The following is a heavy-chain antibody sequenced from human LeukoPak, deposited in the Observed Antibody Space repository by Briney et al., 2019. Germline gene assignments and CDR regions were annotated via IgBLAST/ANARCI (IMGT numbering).Heavy chain of an antibody. V-gene: IGHV4-39*07. Sequence: SQTLSLTCTVSGGSISSGINYWGWIRQPPGKGLEYIGSIYYSGRTYYNPSLKSRVTISVDTSKNQFSLKLSSVTAADTAVYYCARIEYSGPLDYWGQGTLVTVSS. CDR3: ARIEYSGPLDY. CDR2: IYYSGRT. J-gene: IGHJ4*02. D-gene: IGHD1-26*01. CDR1: GGSISSGINY.